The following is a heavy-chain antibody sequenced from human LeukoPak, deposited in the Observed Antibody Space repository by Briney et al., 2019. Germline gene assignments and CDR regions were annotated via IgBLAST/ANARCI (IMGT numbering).Heavy chain of an antibody. V-gene: IGHV3-23*01. CDR3: AKRMGDY. D-gene: IGHD2-8*01. CDR2: ISDSGGST. J-gene: IGHJ4*02. Sequence: QPGGSLRLSCEASGFTFSSYAMSWVRQAPGKGVEWVSSISDSGGSTFYADSVKGRFTISRDNSKNTLYLQMNSLRAEDTAIYFCAKRMGDYWGQGTLVTVSS. CDR1: GFTFSSYA.